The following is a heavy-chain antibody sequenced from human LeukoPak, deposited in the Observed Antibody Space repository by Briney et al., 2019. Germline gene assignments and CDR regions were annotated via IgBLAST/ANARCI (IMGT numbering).Heavy chain of an antibody. D-gene: IGHD3-9*01. Sequence: PSETLSLTCAVYGGSFSGYYWSWIRQPPGKGLEWIGEINHSGSTNYNPSLKSRVTISVDTSKNQFSLKLSSVTAADTAVYYCARDPRYFGWFDPWGQGTLVTVSS. CDR1: GGSFSGYY. CDR2: INHSGST. CDR3: ARDPRYFGWFDP. V-gene: IGHV4-34*01. J-gene: IGHJ5*02.